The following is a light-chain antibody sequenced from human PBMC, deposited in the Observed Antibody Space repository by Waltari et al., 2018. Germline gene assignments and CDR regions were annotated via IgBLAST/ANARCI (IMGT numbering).Light chain of an antibody. J-gene: IGKJ1*01. CDR3: MQGTHWPWT. Sequence: DVVMTQPPLSLPVTLGQPASISCRSSQSLVHSDGNTYLNWFQQRPGQSPRRLFYRVSNRDSGVPDRFSGSGSGTDFTLKISRVEAEDVGVYYCMQGTHWPWTFGQGTKVEIK. CDR2: RVS. CDR1: QSLVHSDGNTY. V-gene: IGKV2-30*02.